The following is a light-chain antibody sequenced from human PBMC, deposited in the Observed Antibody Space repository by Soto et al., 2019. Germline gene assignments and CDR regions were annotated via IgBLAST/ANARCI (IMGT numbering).Light chain of an antibody. CDR1: SSDVGGSKF. J-gene: IGLJ1*01. CDR2: DVS. Sequence: QSALTKPASVSGARGQSITISCTGTSSDVGGSKFVSWYQQLPSKAPKLIISDVSDRPSGVSHRFSGSKSGNTASLTISGLQAEDEADYYCSSYTSANSNVFGTGTKVTVL. V-gene: IGLV2-14*03. CDR3: SSYTSANSNV.